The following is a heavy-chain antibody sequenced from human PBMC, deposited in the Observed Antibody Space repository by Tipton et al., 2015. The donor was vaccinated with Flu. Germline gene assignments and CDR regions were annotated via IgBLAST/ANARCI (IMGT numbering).Heavy chain of an antibody. Sequence: SLRLSCAASGFSVDSKYMSWVRQAPGKGLEWVSVMYSGGSISYADSVKGRFTISRDTSKNTLFLLMNGLTDADTAVYYCASAMGDYKFDFYYGMDVWGQGTVVTVSS. V-gene: IGHV3-53*01. CDR1: GFSVDSKY. J-gene: IGHJ6*02. D-gene: IGHD4-17*01. CDR3: ASAMGDYKFDFYYGMDV. CDR2: MYSGGSI.